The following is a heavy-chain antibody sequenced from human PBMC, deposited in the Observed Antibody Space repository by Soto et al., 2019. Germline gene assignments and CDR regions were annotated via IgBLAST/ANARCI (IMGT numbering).Heavy chain of an antibody. D-gene: IGHD2-2*01. CDR2: ISAGNGNT. V-gene: IGHV1-3*01. CDR3: ASTHGGYCSSTRCYDYYYYGMDV. J-gene: IGHJ6*02. Sequence: QVQRVQSGAEVKKPGASLKVSCKASGYTFTSYAMHGVRQAPGQRLEWMGWISAGNGNTKYSQKFQGRVTITRDTSTRTAYMELRSLRSEDTAVYYCASTHGGYCSSTRCYDYYYYGMDVWGQGTTVNVSS. CDR1: GYTFTSYA.